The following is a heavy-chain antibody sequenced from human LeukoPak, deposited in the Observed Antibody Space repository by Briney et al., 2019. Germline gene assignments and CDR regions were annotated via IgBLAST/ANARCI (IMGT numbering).Heavy chain of an antibody. Sequence: GGSLRLSCAASGFTFSSYWMSWVRQAPGKGLEWVAVISYDGSNKYYADSVKGRFTISRDNSKNTLYLQMNSLRAEDTAVYYCAKSYRYSRGWYKPYFDYWGQGTLATVSS. D-gene: IGHD6-19*01. J-gene: IGHJ4*02. V-gene: IGHV3-30*18. CDR1: GFTFSSYW. CDR2: ISYDGSNK. CDR3: AKSYRYSRGWYKPYFDY.